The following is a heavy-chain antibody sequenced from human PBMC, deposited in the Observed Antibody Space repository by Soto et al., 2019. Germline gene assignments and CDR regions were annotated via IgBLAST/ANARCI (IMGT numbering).Heavy chain of an antibody. CDR1: GGTCSSYA. Sequence: QVQLVQSGAEVKKPGSSVKVSCNASGGTCSSYAISWVRQAPGQGLEWLGGSIPIFGTANYAQKFQGRVTITADESTSTAYMGLSSLRSEDTAGYYCAMIVVVVAATYHYYYGMDVWGQGTTVTVSS. V-gene: IGHV1-69*01. D-gene: IGHD2-15*01. CDR3: AMIVVVVAATYHYYYGMDV. J-gene: IGHJ6*02. CDR2: SIPIFGTA.